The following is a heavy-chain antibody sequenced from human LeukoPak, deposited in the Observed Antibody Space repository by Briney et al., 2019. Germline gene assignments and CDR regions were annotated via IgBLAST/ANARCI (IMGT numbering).Heavy chain of an antibody. CDR3: ARAYSSSWYYFDY. V-gene: IGHV4-39*01. J-gene: IGHJ4*02. CDR1: GGSISSSSYY. D-gene: IGHD6-13*01. CDR2: IYYSGST. Sequence: SETLSLTCTVSGGSISSSSYYWGWIRQPPGKGLEWIGSIYYSGSTYYNPSLKSQVTISVDTSKNQFSLKLSSVTAADTAVYYCARAYSSSWYYFDYWGQGTLVTVSS.